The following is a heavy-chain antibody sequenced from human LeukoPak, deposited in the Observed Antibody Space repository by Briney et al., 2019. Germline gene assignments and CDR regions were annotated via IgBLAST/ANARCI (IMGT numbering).Heavy chain of an antibody. CDR1: GFTLEDYA. Sequence: GGSLRLSCAASGFTLEDYAMHWVRQGPGKGLEWVSGISGSGGSAYYADSVKGRFTISRDNSKNTLYLQMNSLRAEDTAVYYCAKASYGSEFYYYYYMDVWGKGTTVTISS. CDR2: ISGSGGSA. CDR3: AKASYGSEFYYYYYMDV. D-gene: IGHD3-10*01. J-gene: IGHJ6*03. V-gene: IGHV3-23*01.